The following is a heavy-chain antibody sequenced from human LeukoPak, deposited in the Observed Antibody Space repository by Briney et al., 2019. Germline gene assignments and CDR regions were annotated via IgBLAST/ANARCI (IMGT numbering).Heavy chain of an antibody. CDR1: GFTFTSSA. V-gene: IGHV1-58*02. Sequence: SVRVSCKASGFTFTSSAMQWVRQARGQRLEWIGWIVVGSGNTNYAQKFQERVTITRDMSTSTAYMELSSLRSEDTAVYYCAAKSIAAAGTTFDYWGQGTLVTVSS. J-gene: IGHJ4*02. D-gene: IGHD6-13*01. CDR2: IVVGSGNT. CDR3: AAKSIAAAGTTFDY.